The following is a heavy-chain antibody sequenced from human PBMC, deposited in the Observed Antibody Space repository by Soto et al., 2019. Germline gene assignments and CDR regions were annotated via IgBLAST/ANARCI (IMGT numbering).Heavy chain of an antibody. CDR1: GFSLSTSGVG. V-gene: IGHV2-5*02. CDR3: AHRRRQLESFDAFDI. D-gene: IGHD6-13*01. J-gene: IGHJ3*02. Sequence: QITLKESGPPLVKPTQTLTLTCTFSGFSLSTSGVGVGWIRQPPGKALEWLALIYWDDDKRYSPSLKSRLTITKDTSKNQVVLTMTNMDPVDTATYYCAHRRRQLESFDAFDIWGQGTMVTVSS. CDR2: IYWDDDK.